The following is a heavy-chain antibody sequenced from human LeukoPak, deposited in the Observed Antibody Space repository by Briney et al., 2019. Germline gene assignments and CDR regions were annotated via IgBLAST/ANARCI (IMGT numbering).Heavy chain of an antibody. D-gene: IGHD3-10*01. CDR2: IYYSGST. CDR1: GGSISSYY. J-gene: IGHJ4*02. Sequence: SETLSLTCTVSGGSISSYYWSWIRQPPGKGLEWIGYIYYSGSTNYNPSLKSRVTISVDTSMNQFSLKLSSVTAADTAVYYCASRMVPPFYYFDYWGQGTLVTVSS. V-gene: IGHV4-59*08. CDR3: ASRMVPPFYYFDY.